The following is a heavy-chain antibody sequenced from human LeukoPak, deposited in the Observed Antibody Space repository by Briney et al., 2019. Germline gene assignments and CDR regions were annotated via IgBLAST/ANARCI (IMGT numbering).Heavy chain of an antibody. CDR1: GFTLSSYG. CDR2: IRYDGSNK. Sequence: GGSLSLSCAASGFTLSSYGMRWVRQAPGKGLEWVAFIRYDGSNKYYADSVKGRFTISRDNSKNTLYLQMNSLRAEDTAVYYCAKDLDIVVVVAATRGLGDYWGQGTLVTVSS. CDR3: AKDLDIVVVVAATRGLGDY. J-gene: IGHJ4*02. D-gene: IGHD2-15*01. V-gene: IGHV3-30*02.